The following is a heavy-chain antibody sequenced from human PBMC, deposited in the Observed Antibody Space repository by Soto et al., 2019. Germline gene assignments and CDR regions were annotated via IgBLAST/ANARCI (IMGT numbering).Heavy chain of an antibody. CDR3: ARALGGYCSGGSCYGYYFDY. V-gene: IGHV4-31*03. Sequence: SETLSLTCTVSGGSISSGGYYWSWIRQHPGKGLEWIGYIYYSGSTYHNPSLKRRVSISVDTSQNQFSLKLSSVTAADTAVYYCARALGGYCSGGSCYGYYFDYWGQGSLVTVSS. CDR1: GGSISSGGYY. D-gene: IGHD2-15*01. J-gene: IGHJ4*02. CDR2: IYYSGST.